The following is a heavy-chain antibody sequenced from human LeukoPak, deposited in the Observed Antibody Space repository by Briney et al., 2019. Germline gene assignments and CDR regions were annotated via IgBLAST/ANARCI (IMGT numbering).Heavy chain of an antibody. D-gene: IGHD6-19*01. J-gene: IGHJ4*02. V-gene: IGHV1-3*01. CDR1: GYTFTIYA. CDR2: INAGNGNT. Sequence: ASVKVSCKASGYTFTIYAMHWVRQAPGQRLEWMGWINAGNGNTKYSQKFQGRVTITRDTSASTAYMELSSLRSEDTAVYYCARGPPYSSGWYDFDYWGQGTLVTVSS. CDR3: ARGPPYSSGWYDFDY.